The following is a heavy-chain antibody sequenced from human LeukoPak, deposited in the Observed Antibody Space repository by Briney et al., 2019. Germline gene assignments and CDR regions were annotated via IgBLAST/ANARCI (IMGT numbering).Heavy chain of an antibody. CDR2: IKQDGSEK. J-gene: IGHJ4*02. CDR3: AREGSSAISHAADF. CDR1: GFTFGNNW. D-gene: IGHD2-2*01. Sequence: GGSLRLSCAVSGFTFGNNWMSWVRQAPGEGLEWAANIKQDGSEKYYVDSVKGRFTISRDNARNSLFLQMNSLRVEDTAVYYCAREGSSAISHAADFWGQGTLVTASS. V-gene: IGHV3-7*01.